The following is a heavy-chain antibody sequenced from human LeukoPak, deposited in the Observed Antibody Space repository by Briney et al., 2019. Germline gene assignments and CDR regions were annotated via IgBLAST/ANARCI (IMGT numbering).Heavy chain of an antibody. V-gene: IGHV5-51*01. CDR1: GYNFTSHW. D-gene: IGHD3-9*01. J-gene: IGHJ4*02. CDR3: ARLFADILTGPDY. Sequence: GESLKISCKGSGYNFTSHWIGWVRQMPGKGLERMGIMYPGDSDIRYSPSFQGQVTISADKSISTAYLQWSSLKASDTAMYYCARLFADILTGPDYWGQGTLVTVSS. CDR2: MYPGDSDI.